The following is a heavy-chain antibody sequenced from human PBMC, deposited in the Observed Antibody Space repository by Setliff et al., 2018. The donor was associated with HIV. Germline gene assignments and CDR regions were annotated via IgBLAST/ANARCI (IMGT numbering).Heavy chain of an antibody. J-gene: IGHJ6*04. Sequence: ASVKVSCKTSGGTFTSYDINWVRQAAGHGLEWMGWMTPYSGNTGYAQKFQGRVSMTRNTSISTAYMELSSLTSEDTAVYYCARGKGVGGVVITGGLDVWGKGTTVTVSS. CDR3: ARGKGVGGVVITGGLDV. CDR2: MTPYSGNT. CDR1: GGTFTSYD. D-gene: IGHD3-10*01. V-gene: IGHV1-8*02.